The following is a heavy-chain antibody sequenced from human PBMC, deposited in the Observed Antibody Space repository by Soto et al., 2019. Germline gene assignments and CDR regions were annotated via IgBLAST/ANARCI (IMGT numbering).Heavy chain of an antibody. CDR2: IYPGDSDT. CDR1: GYSFTIYC. V-gene: IGHV5-51*01. D-gene: IGHD3-16*01. Sequence: PGESLKRSGNGSGYSFTIYCIGLVLQMPGKGLDWMGIIYPGDSDTIYSPSFQGQVTISADKSISTAYLQWSSLKASDTAMYYCASYPQPGGKYGMDVWGQGTKVTGSS. J-gene: IGHJ6*02. CDR3: ASYPQPGGKYGMDV.